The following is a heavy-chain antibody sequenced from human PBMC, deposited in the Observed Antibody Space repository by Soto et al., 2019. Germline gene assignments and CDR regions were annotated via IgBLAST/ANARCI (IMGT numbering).Heavy chain of an antibody. CDR1: GYSFTDYY. CDR2: INTKTGGT. Sequence: QVHLVQSGAEVKKPGASVKVSCKASGYSFTDYYMHWVRQAPGQGLEWMGWINTKTGGTNYAQRFQDSVTMTGDTSINPAYMELSRLRSDDTAVYYCARVGPTGWFDPWGQGTLVTVPS. V-gene: IGHV1-2*02. CDR3: ARVGPTGWFDP. J-gene: IGHJ5*02.